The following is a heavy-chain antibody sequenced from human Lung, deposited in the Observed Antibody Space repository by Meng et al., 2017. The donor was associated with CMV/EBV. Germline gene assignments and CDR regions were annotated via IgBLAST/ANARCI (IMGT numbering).Heavy chain of an antibody. J-gene: IGHJ6*02. V-gene: IGHV4-34*01. CDR2: INHSGST. CDR3: VRGAGCSNPHTPLYYNCGMEV. D-gene: IGHD4-11*01. Sequence: TLSLTCAVSGGSFRGYYWSWIRQPPGKGLEWIGEINHSGSTNYNPSLKSRITISVDTSKNQFSLKLSSVTAADTAVYYRVRGAGCSNPHTPLYYNCGMEVWGQGTXVTVSS. CDR1: GGSFRGYY.